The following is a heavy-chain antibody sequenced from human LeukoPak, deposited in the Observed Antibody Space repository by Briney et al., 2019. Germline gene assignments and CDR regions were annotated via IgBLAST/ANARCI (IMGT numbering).Heavy chain of an antibody. D-gene: IGHD2-15*01. V-gene: IGHV3-11*01. Sequence: GVSLRLSCAASGFTFSTYAMSWIRQAPGKGLEWVSYISSSGSTIYYADSVKGRFTISRDNAKNSLYLQVNSLRAEDTAVYYCARAPPYCSGGSCYRIVDYWGQGTLVTVSS. CDR3: ARAPPYCSGGSCYRIVDY. CDR1: GFTFSTYA. CDR2: ISSSGSTI. J-gene: IGHJ4*02.